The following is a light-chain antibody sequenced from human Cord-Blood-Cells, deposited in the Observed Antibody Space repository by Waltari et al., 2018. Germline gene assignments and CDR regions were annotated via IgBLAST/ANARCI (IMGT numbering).Light chain of an antibody. Sequence: DIQMTPYPSPLSESVGHRVTITCRASQSISSYLNWYQQKPGKAPKLLIYAASSLQSGVPSRFSGSGSGTDFTLTISSLQPEDFATYYCQQSYSTPITFGQGTRLEIK. CDR3: QQSYSTPIT. CDR1: QSISSY. V-gene: IGKV1-39*01. CDR2: AAS. J-gene: IGKJ5*01.